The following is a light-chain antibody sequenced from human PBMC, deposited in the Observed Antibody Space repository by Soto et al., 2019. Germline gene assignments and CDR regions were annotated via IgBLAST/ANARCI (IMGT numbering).Light chain of an antibody. CDR2: EVT. CDR3: SSYTSDSSVYV. J-gene: IGLJ1*01. Sequence: QSALTQPASVSGSPGQSITISCTGTSSDIGGYNYVSWYQQYPGKAPKLMIYEVTNRPSGVSNRFSGSKSGNTASLTISGLQAEDEADYYCSSYTSDSSVYVLGTGTKLTVL. V-gene: IGLV2-14*01. CDR1: SSDIGGYNY.